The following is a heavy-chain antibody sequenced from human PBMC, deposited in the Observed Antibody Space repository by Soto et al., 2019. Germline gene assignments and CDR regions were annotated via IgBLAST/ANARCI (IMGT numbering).Heavy chain of an antibody. CDR1: GFTFSSYA. J-gene: IGHJ4*02. CDR3: AKADYAVMAELDY. D-gene: IGHD4-17*01. CDR2: ISGSGGST. V-gene: IGHV3-23*01. Sequence: EVQLLESGGGLVQPGGSLRLSCAASGFTFSSYAMSWVRQAPGKGLEWVSAISGSGGSTYYADSVKGRFTISRDNSKNTLDLQMNSLRAEDTAVYYCAKADYAVMAELDYWGQGTLVTVSS.